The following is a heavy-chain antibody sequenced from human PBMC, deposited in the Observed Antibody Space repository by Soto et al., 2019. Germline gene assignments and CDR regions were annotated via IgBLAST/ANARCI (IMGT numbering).Heavy chain of an antibody. CDR1: GFTFSSYA. Sequence: VGSLRLSCAASGFTFSSYAMSWVRQAPGKGLEWVSAISGSGGSAYYADSVKGRFTISRDNSKNTLYLQMNSLRAEDTAVYYCARPNYYDSSGYSDYWGQGTLVTVSS. CDR2: ISGSGGSA. CDR3: ARPNYYDSSGYSDY. D-gene: IGHD3-22*01. V-gene: IGHV3-23*01. J-gene: IGHJ4*02.